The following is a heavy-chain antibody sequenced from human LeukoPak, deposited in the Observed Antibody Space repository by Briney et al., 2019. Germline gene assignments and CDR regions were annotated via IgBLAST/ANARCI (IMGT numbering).Heavy chain of an antibody. CDR2: ISGSGGST. CDR3: AKDLYPSYCSSTSCSPSGLDY. D-gene: IGHD2-2*01. V-gene: IGHV3-23*01. CDR1: GFTFSSYA. J-gene: IGHJ4*02. Sequence: PGGSLRLSCAASGFTFSSYAMSWVRQAPGKGLEWVSAISGSGGSTYYADSVKGRFTISRDNSKNTPYLQMNSLRAEDTAVYYCAKDLYPSYCSSTSCSPSGLDYWGQGTLVTVSS.